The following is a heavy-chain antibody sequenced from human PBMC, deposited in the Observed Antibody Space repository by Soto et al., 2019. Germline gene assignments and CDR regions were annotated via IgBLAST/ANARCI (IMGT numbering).Heavy chain of an antibody. CDR2: IYYSGST. J-gene: IGHJ5*02. CDR1: GGSISSGDYY. Sequence: SETLSLTCTVSGGSISSGDYYWSWIRQPPGKGLEWIGYIYYSGSTYYNPSLKSRVTISVDTSKNQFSLKLSSVTAADTAVYYCAREVYGSGSYPRWYWFDPWGQGTLVTVSS. CDR3: AREVYGSGSYPRWYWFDP. V-gene: IGHV4-30-4*01. D-gene: IGHD3-10*01.